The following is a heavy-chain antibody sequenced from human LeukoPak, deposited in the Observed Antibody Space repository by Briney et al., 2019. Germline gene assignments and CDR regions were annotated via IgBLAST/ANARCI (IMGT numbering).Heavy chain of an antibody. J-gene: IGHJ6*02. CDR2: ISSSSSYI. CDR1: GFTFSSYG. Sequence: GGSLRLSCAASGFTFSSYGMHWVRQAPGKGLEWVSSISSSSSYIYYADSVKGRFTISRDNAKNSLYLQMNSLRAEDTAVYYCARGPSKGGMDVWGQGTTVTVSS. V-gene: IGHV3-21*01. CDR3: ARGPSKGGMDV.